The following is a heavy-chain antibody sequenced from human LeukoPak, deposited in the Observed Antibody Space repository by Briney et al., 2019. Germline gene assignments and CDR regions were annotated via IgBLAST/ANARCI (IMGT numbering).Heavy chain of an antibody. D-gene: IGHD2-2*01. CDR3: ARRYCSSTRCYHYFDY. J-gene: IGHJ4*02. Sequence: GESLKISCKGSGYSFTTYWIAWVRQTPGKGLEWMGIIYPTDSDTRYSPSFQGQVTISADKSISTAYLQWSSLTASDTAMYYCARRYCSSTRCYHYFDYWGQGTLVTVSS. CDR1: GYSFTTYW. CDR2: IYPTDSDT. V-gene: IGHV5-51*01.